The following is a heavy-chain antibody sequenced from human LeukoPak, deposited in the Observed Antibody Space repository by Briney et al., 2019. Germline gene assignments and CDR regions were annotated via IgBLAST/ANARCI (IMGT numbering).Heavy chain of an antibody. CDR2: IYYSGST. Sequence: PSETLSLTCTVSGGSISSYYWSWIRQPPGKGLEWIGYIYYSGSTNYNPSLKSRVTISVDTSKNQFSLKLSSVTAADTAVYYCARVTYYYDSGVYSRLDYYYGMAVGAKGTTVTFPS. CDR1: GGSISSYY. D-gene: IGHD3-22*01. CDR3: ARVTYYYDSGVYSRLDYYYGMAV. V-gene: IGHV4-59*01. J-gene: IGHJ6*04.